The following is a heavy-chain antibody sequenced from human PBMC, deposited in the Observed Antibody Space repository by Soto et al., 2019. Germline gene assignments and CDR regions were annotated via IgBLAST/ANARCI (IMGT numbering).Heavy chain of an antibody. J-gene: IGHJ5*02. CDR2: ISTYSGDT. V-gene: IGHV1-18*01. CDR1: GYTFFTYD. Sequence: QVHLVQSGVEVKTPGASVKVSCQASGYTFFTYDISWVRQAPGQGLEWMGWISTYSGDTKYAQKFHGRVTMTTDTSTTTAYLELRSLRSDDTAVYYCARHHGPTTSENWFDPWAREPWSPSPQ. D-gene: IGHD5-12*01. CDR3: ARHHGPTTSENWFDP.